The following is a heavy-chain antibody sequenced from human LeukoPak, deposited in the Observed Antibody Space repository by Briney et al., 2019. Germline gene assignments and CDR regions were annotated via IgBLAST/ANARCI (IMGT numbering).Heavy chain of an antibody. D-gene: IGHD1-7*01. Sequence: GASAKVSCKASGYTFTSYGISWVRQAPGQGLEWMGWISAYNGNTNYAQKLQGRVTMTTDTSTSTAYMELRSLRSDDTAVYYCAKVTGTTLGNWFDPWGQGTLVTVSS. J-gene: IGHJ5*02. CDR2: ISAYNGNT. V-gene: IGHV1-18*01. CDR1: GYTFTSYG. CDR3: AKVTGTTLGNWFDP.